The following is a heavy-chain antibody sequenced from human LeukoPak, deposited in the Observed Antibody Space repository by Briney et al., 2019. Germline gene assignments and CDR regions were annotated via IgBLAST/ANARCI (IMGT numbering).Heavy chain of an antibody. CDR2: INEDGSVQ. D-gene: IGHD2/OR15-2a*01. Sequence: PGGSLRLSCAASGFIFSDYWMSWVRQVPGKGLEWVANINEDGSVQDYVHSVRGRFTISRDNTKNSMYLQMNSLRAEDTAIYYCASRESSMSRSHWGHGTLVTVSS. CDR1: GFIFSDYW. CDR3: ASRESSMSRSH. J-gene: IGHJ4*01. V-gene: IGHV3-7*01.